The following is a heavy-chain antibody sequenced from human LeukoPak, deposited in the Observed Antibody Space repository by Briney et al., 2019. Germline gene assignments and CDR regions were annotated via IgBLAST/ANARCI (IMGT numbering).Heavy chain of an antibody. D-gene: IGHD6-19*01. Sequence: SETLSLTCTVSGGSITGYWWSWIRQPPGEGLEWIGYICNSGSTNYNPSLKSRVTISVETSKNPFSLRLRSVTAADTAVYYCARDQWLLRGGDHDAFDIWGQGTMVTVSS. CDR2: ICNSGST. CDR3: ARDQWLLRGGDHDAFDI. J-gene: IGHJ3*02. CDR1: GGSITGYW. V-gene: IGHV4-59*12.